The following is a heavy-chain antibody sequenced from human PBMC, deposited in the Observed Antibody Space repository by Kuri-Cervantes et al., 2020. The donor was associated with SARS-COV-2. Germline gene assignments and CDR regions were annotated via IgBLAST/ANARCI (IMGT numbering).Heavy chain of an antibody. CDR3: AREGTHLSSYYYMDA. D-gene: IGHD2/OR15-2a*01. CDR2: ISSSGSTI. J-gene: IGHJ6*03. CDR1: GFTFSDYY. Sequence: LSLTCAASGFTFSDYYMSWIRQAPGKGLEWVSYISSSGSTIYYADSVKGRFTISRDNAKNSLYLQMNSLRAEDTAVYYCAREGTHLSSYYYMDAWGKGTTVTVSS. V-gene: IGHV3-11*04.